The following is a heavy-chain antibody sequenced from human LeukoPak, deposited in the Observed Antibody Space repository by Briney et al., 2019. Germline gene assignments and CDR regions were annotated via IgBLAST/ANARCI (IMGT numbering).Heavy chain of an antibody. D-gene: IGHD2-15*01. J-gene: IGHJ6*03. CDR2: IYHSGST. V-gene: IGHV4-38-2*02. Sequence: PSETLSLTCTVSGYSISSGYYWGWIRQPPGKGLEWIGSIYHSGSTYYNPSLKSRVTISVDTSKNQFSLKLSSVTAADTAVYYCARRGYCSGGSCPKRANYYYYYYMDVWGKGTTVTISS. CDR3: ARRGYCSGGSCPKRANYYYYYYMDV. CDR1: GYSISSGYY.